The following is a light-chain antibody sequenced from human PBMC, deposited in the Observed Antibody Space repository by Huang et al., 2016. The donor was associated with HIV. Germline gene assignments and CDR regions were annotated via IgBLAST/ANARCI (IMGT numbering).Light chain of an antibody. CDR1: QSVNNK. CDR3: QQYNNWPPWT. V-gene: IGKV3-15*01. J-gene: IGKJ1*01. Sequence: EVVMTQSLVTLSVSPGERATLSCRASQSVNNKLAWFQQKPGQAPRLLIHDASIRATGIPDRFRGSGSGTEFTLTISSLQSEDFAVYYCQQYNNWPPWTFGQGTKVEIK. CDR2: DAS.